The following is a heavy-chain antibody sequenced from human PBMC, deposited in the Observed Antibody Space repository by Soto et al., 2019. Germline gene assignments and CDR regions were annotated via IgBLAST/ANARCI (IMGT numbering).Heavy chain of an antibody. V-gene: IGHV1-69*05. Sequence: VKVSCKASGGTFSGYATSWVRQAPGQGLEWMGGIIPIFGTANYAQKFQGRVTMTRDTSTSTVYMELSSLRSEDTAVYYCARVGVAVNWFDPWGQGTLVTVSS. CDR1: GGTFSGYA. D-gene: IGHD1-26*01. J-gene: IGHJ5*02. CDR2: IIPIFGTA. CDR3: ARVGVAVNWFDP.